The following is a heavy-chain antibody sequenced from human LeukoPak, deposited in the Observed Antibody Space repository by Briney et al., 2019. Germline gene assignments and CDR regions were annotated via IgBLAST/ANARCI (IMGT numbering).Heavy chain of an antibody. Sequence: PSETLSLTCTVSGGSISSYYWSWIRQPPGKGLEWIGYIYYSGSTNYNPSLKSRVTISVDTSKNQFSLKLSSVTAADTAVYYCARTRYSSSWFTFDYWGQGTLATVSS. CDR3: ARTRYSSSWFTFDY. J-gene: IGHJ4*02. CDR1: GGSISSYY. V-gene: IGHV4-59*08. CDR2: IYYSGST. D-gene: IGHD6-13*01.